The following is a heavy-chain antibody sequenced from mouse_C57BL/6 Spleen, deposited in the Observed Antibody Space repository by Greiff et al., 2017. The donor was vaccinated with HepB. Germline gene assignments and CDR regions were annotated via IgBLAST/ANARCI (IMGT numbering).Heavy chain of an antibody. J-gene: IGHJ1*03. D-gene: IGHD2-4*01. V-gene: IGHV5-6*01. Sequence: EVMLVESGGDLVKPGGSLKLSCAASGFTFSSYGMSWVRQTPDKRLEWVATISSGGSYTYYPDSVKGRFTISRDNAKNTLYLQMSSLKSEDTAMYYCARVHYDYDDWYFDVWGTGTTVTVSS. CDR3: ARVHYDYDDWYFDV. CDR2: ISSGGSYT. CDR1: GFTFSSYG.